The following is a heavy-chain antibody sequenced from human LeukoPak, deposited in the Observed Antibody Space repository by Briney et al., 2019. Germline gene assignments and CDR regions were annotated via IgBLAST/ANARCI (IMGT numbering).Heavy chain of an antibody. V-gene: IGHV4-59*01. Sequence: SETLSLTCTVSGGSISSYYWSWIRQPPGKGLEWIGYIYYSGSTNYNPSLKSRVTISVDTSKNQFSLRLSSVTAADTAVYYCARSPSSSGYWGYFDYWGQGTLVTVSS. CDR3: ARSPSSSGYWGYFDY. J-gene: IGHJ4*02. CDR2: IYYSGST. D-gene: IGHD6-19*01. CDR1: GGSISSYY.